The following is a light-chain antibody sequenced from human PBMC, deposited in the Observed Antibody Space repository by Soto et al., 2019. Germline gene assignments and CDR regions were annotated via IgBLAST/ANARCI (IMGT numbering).Light chain of an antibody. J-gene: IGKJ1*01. Sequence: DIVLTQSPGTLSLSPGERATLSCRASQRVSSGYLTWYQQRPGQAPRLLIYGASIRATGIPDRFSGSGSGTDFTLTISRLEPEDFAVYYCQQFGGSPQRTFGQGTKVEIK. CDR2: GAS. CDR3: QQFGGSPQRT. V-gene: IGKV3-20*01. CDR1: QRVSSGY.